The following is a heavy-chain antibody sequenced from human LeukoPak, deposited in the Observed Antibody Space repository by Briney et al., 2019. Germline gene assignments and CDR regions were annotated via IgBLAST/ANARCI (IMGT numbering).Heavy chain of an antibody. CDR1: GFTFSSYA. Sequence: GGSLRLSCASSGFTFSSYAMHWVRQPPGKGLEYVSAISNSGGSTYYANSVRGRFAISRDNSKNTLYLQMGSLRAEDMAVYYCARRYYGSGSYQIDYWGQGTLVTVSS. J-gene: IGHJ4*02. D-gene: IGHD3-10*01. V-gene: IGHV3-64*01. CDR3: ARRYYGSGSYQIDY. CDR2: ISNSGGST.